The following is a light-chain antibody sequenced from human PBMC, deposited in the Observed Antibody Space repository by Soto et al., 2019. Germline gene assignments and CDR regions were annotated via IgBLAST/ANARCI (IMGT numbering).Light chain of an antibody. J-gene: IGKJ1*01. CDR2: AAS. CDR1: QSISSY. Sequence: DIQMTQSPSSLSASVVYRVTITCRASQSISSYLNWYQQKPGKAPKLLIYAASSLQSGVPSRFSGSGSGTDFTLTISSLQPEDFATYYCQQSYSTPWTFGQGTKVDIK. V-gene: IGKV1-39*01. CDR3: QQSYSTPWT.